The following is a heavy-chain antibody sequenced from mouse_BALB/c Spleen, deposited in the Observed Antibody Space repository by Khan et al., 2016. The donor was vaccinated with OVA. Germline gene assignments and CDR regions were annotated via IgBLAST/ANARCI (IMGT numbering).Heavy chain of an antibody. D-gene: IGHD2-14*01. CDR3: ARDYYRYAFAY. Sequence: QVQLKESGPELVKPGASVRISCKASGYTFTSYYIHWVKQRPGQGLEWIGWIYPGNVNTKYNEKFKGKATLTADNSSSTAYMQLSSLTSEDSAVYFCARDYYRYAFAYWGQGTLVTVSA. V-gene: IGHV1S56*01. CDR1: GYTFTSYY. CDR2: IYPGNVNT. J-gene: IGHJ3*01.